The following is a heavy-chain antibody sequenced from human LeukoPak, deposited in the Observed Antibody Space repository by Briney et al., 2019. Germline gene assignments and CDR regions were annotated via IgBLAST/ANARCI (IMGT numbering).Heavy chain of an antibody. V-gene: IGHV4-4*07. Sequence: SETLSLICTVSGASISSYHWSWIRQPAGKGLEWIGRMYTSGSTNYNPSLKSRVTMSVDTSKNQFFLKLSSVTAADTAVYYCARGVAVTGSVAFDIWGQGTMVTVSS. CDR3: ARGVAVTGSVAFDI. J-gene: IGHJ3*02. CDR1: GASISSYH. CDR2: MYTSGST. D-gene: IGHD6-19*01.